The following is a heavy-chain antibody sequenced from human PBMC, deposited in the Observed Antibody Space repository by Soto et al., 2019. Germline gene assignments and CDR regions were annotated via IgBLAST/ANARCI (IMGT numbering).Heavy chain of an antibody. D-gene: IGHD3-22*01. CDR3: ATRPLLPGAP. CDR1: GFTFTGND. Sequence: EVQLVESGGGLIQPGGSLRLSCAASGFTFTGNDRNWVRQAPGKGLEWVSLIYSSGSTYYADSVKGRFTISRDNSKNTLYLQMSSLRAEDTAVYYCATRPLLPGAPWGQGTMVTVSS. V-gene: IGHV3-53*01. CDR2: IYSSGST. J-gene: IGHJ3*01.